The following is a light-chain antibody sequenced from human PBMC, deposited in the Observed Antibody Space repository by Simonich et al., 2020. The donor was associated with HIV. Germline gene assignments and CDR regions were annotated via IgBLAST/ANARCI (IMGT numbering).Light chain of an antibody. CDR1: QSVATY. V-gene: IGKV3-11*01. CDR2: DAF. J-gene: IGKJ1*01. CDR3: QQCNNWPPT. Sequence: EIVLTQSPATLSLSPGERATLSCRASQSVATYLAWYQQKPGQAPRLLIYDAFNRATGIPARFSGRGSGTDFTLTISSMQSEDFAVYYCQQCNNWPPTFGQGTKVEIK.